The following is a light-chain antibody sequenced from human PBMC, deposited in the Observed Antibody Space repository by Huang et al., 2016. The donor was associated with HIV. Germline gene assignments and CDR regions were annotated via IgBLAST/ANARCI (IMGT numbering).Light chain of an antibody. Sequence: DIVMTQSPDSLAVSLGERATIHCQSSQTILHDSDSRNYLAWYQQKPGQPPKLLIHWASIRKSGVPDRFIGSGSGTDFTLTISSLQAEYVAVYYCQQYYSSPFTFGPGTNVDI. CDR3: QQYYSSPFT. CDR2: WAS. CDR1: QTILHDSDSRNY. V-gene: IGKV4-1*01. J-gene: IGKJ3*01.